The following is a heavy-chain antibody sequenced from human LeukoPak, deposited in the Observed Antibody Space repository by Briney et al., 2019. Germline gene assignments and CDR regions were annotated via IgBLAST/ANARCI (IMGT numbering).Heavy chain of an antibody. D-gene: IGHD1-26*01. CDR1: GGSISSYY. Sequence: SETLSLTCTVSGGSISSYYWNWIRQPPGKGLEWIGYIYYSGIANYNPSLKSRVTISVDTSKSQFSLKLSSVTAADTALYYCARAGRWEGRPHAFDIWGQGTMVTVSS. CDR2: IYYSGIA. J-gene: IGHJ3*02. V-gene: IGHV4-59*01. CDR3: ARAGRWEGRPHAFDI.